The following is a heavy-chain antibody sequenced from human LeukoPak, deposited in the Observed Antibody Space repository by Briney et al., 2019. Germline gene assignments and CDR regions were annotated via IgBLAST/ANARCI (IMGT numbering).Heavy chain of an antibody. J-gene: IGHJ4*02. CDR2: INHSGST. CDR3: AIEPFGDTFDY. V-gene: IGHV4-34*01. Sequence: SETLSLTCAVYGGSLSGYYWSWIRQPPGKGLEWIGEINHSGSTNYNPSLKNRVTISVDTSKNQFSLKLSSVTAADTAVYYCAIEPFGDTFDYWGQGTLVTVSS. CDR1: GGSLSGYY. D-gene: IGHD3-10*01.